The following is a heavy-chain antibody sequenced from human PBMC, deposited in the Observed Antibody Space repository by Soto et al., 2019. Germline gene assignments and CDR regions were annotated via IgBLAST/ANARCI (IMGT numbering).Heavy chain of an antibody. CDR3: AKAPLTVTYYYYYGMDV. Sequence: EVQLLESGGGLVQPGGSLRLSCAASGFTFSSYAMSWVRQAPGKGLEWVSAISGSGGSTYYADSVKGRFTISRDNSKNTLYLQMNSLRAEDTAVYYCAKAPLTVTYYYYYGMDVWGQGTTVTVSS. CDR1: GFTFSSYA. J-gene: IGHJ6*02. V-gene: IGHV3-23*01. CDR2: ISGSGGST. D-gene: IGHD4-4*01.